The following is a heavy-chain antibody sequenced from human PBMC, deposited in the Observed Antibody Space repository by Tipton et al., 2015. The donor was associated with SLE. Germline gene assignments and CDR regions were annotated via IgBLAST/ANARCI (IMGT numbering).Heavy chain of an antibody. CDR3: AREALSTTGTTEGWFDP. V-gene: IGHV4-4*07. CDR1: GGSISNYY. CDR2: IYTSGST. D-gene: IGHD1-1*01. J-gene: IGHJ5*02. Sequence: TLSLTCTVSGGSISNYYWSWIRQPAGKGLEWIGRIYTSGSTNYNPPLKSRVTMSVDTSKNQFSLKLSSVTAADTAVYYCAREALSTTGTTEGWFDPWGQGTLVTVSS.